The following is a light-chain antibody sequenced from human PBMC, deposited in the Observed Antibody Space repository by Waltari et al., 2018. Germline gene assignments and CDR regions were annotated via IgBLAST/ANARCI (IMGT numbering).Light chain of an antibody. CDR3: QQYNNWPRA. CDR2: AAS. CDR1: QGISSN. Sequence: IQLTQSPSSLSASVGDRVTITCRASQGISSNLAWYQQKPGKAPELLIFAASTLQSGVPSRFSGSGSGTDFTLTISSLQPEDFAVYYCQQYNNWPRAFGPGTKVDIK. J-gene: IGKJ3*01. V-gene: IGKV1-9*01.